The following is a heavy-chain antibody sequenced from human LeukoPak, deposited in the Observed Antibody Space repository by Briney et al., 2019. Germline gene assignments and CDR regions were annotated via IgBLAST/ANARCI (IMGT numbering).Heavy chain of an antibody. CDR3: AAALAASPFDY. CDR1: GYTFTSYD. J-gene: IGHJ4*02. CDR2: MNPNSGNT. V-gene: IGHV1-8*03. Sequence: ASVKVSCKASGYTFTSYDINWVRQATGQGLEWMGWMNPNSGNTGYAQKFQGRVTITRNTSTSTAYMELSSLRSEDTAVYYCAAALAASPFDYWGQGTLVTVSS. D-gene: IGHD6-13*01.